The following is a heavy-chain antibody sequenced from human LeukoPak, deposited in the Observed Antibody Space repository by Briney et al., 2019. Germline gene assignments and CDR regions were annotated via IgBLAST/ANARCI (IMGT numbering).Heavy chain of an antibody. CDR3: ASEEQQLARSLGY. Sequence: SETLSLTCTVSGGSISSYYWSWIRQPAGKGLEWIGRIYSSGSTNYNPSLKSRVTMAVNTPMNQFSLNLNSVTAADTAMYYCASEEQQLARSLGYWGQGALVTVSS. V-gene: IGHV4-4*07. D-gene: IGHD6-13*01. CDR1: GGSISSYY. CDR2: IYSSGST. J-gene: IGHJ4*02.